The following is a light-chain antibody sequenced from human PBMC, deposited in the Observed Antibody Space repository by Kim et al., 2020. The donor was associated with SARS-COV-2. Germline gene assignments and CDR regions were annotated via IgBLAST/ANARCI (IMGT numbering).Light chain of an antibody. CDR2: QDS. Sequence: SVSPGQTASITRSGDKLGDKYACWYQQKPGQSPLLVIYQDSKRPSVIPERFSGSNSGNTATLTISGTQAMDEADYYCQAWDSSTEVFGTGTKVTVL. J-gene: IGLJ1*01. CDR3: QAWDSSTEV. V-gene: IGLV3-1*01. CDR1: KLGDKY.